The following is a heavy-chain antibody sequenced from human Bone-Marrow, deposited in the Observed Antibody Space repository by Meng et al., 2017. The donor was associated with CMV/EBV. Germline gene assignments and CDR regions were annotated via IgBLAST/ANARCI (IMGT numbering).Heavy chain of an antibody. CDR1: GYTFTGYY. J-gene: IGHJ6*02. V-gene: IGHV1-2*02. CDR3: ATPYVDIVATIWGYYGMAV. D-gene: IGHD5-12*01. CDR2: INPNSGGT. Sequence: ASVKVSCKASGYTFTGYYMHWVRQAPGQGLEWMGWINPNSGGTNYAQKFQGRVTMTRDTSISTAYMELSRLRSDDTAVYYCATPYVDIVATIWGYYGMAVWGQGHTVNVYS.